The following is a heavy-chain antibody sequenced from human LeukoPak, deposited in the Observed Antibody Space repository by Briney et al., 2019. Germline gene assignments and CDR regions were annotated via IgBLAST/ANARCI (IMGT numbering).Heavy chain of an antibody. J-gene: IGHJ4*02. CDR3: AGHHPRNTVDF. Sequence: SETLSLTCIVSGGSISSYFWSWIRQPPGKGLEWLGYIYDTGSTTYNPSLKSRVTISVDTSKNQFSLKLTSVTAADTAVYYCAGHHPRNTVDFWGQGTLVTVSS. D-gene: IGHD2/OR15-2a*01. CDR2: IYDTGST. CDR1: GGSISSYF. V-gene: IGHV4-59*08.